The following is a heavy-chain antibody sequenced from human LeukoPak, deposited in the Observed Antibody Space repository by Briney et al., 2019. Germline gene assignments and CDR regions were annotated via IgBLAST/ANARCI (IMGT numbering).Heavy chain of an antibody. J-gene: IGHJ5*02. V-gene: IGHV3-7*03. CDR1: GFTFSNYG. CDR2: IKQDGSEK. Sequence: GGSLRLSCAASGFTFSNYGMSWVRQAPGKGLEWVASIKQDGSEKFYVDSVKGRFTISRDNAKNSLYLQMNSLRAEDTAIYYCAKDRRDYDSSGLNWFDPWGQGTLVTVSS. D-gene: IGHD3-22*01. CDR3: AKDRRDYDSSGLNWFDP.